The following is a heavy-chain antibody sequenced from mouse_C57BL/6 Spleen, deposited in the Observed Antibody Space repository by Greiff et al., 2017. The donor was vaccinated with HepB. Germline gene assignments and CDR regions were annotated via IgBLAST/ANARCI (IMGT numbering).Heavy chain of an antibody. D-gene: IGHD2-1*01. CDR2: ISDGGSYT. V-gene: IGHV5-4*01. CDR1: GFTFSSYA. CDR3: AREGDGNFSWFAY. J-gene: IGHJ3*01. Sequence: EVMLVESGGGLVKPGGSLKLSCAASGFTFSSYAMSWVRQTPEKRLEWVATISDGGSYTYYPDNLKGRFTISRDNAKNNLYLQMSHLKSEDTAMYYCAREGDGNFSWFAYWGQGTLVTVSA.